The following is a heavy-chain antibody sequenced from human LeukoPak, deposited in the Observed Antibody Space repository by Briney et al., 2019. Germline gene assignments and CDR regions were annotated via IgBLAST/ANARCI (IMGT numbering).Heavy chain of an antibody. CDR1: GFTFSSYW. Sequence: GGSLRLSCAASGFTFSSYWMHWVRQAPGKGLVWVSRINSDRSSTSYADSVKGRFTISRDNAKNTLYLQMNSLRAEDTAVYYCAREDYGDTYYYYGMDVWGQGTTVTVSS. V-gene: IGHV3-74*01. D-gene: IGHD4-17*01. CDR3: AREDYGDTYYYYGMDV. CDR2: INSDRSST. J-gene: IGHJ6*02.